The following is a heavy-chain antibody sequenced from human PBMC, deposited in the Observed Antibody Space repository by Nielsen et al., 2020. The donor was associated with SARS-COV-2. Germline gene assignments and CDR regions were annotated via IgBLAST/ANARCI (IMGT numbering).Heavy chain of an antibody. D-gene: IGHD2-2*01. J-gene: IGHJ4*02. CDR1: GGSFSGYY. Sequence: GSLRLSCAVYGGSFSGYYWSWVRPPPGKGLEWIGEINHSGSTNYNPSLKSRVTISVDTSKNQFSLKLSSVTAADTAVYYCARDRYCSSTSCLKNYCDYWGQGTLVTVSS. V-gene: IGHV4-34*01. CDR3: ARDRYCSSTSCLKNYCDY. CDR2: INHSGST.